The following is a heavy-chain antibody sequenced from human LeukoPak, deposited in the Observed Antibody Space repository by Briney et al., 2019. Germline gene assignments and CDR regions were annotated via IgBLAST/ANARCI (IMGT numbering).Heavy chain of an antibody. V-gene: IGHV5-51*01. Sequence: GESLKISCKGSGYSFTSYWIGWVRQMPGKGLEWMGIIYPGDSDTRYSPSFQGQVTISADKSISTAYLQWSSLKASDTAMYYCARGGHYYYDSSGYYYPGDYWGQGTLVTVSS. D-gene: IGHD3-22*01. CDR1: GYSFTSYW. CDR2: IYPGDSDT. CDR3: ARGGHYYYDSSGYYYPGDY. J-gene: IGHJ4*02.